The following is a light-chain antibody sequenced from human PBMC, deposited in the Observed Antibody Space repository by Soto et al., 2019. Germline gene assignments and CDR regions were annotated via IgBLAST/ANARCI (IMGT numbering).Light chain of an antibody. V-gene: IGKV3-15*01. CDR2: GAS. CDR3: QQYNNWPWT. Sequence: EIVKTQSPATLSVSPGERATLSCRASQSVSSNLAWYQQKPGQAPRLLIYGASTRATGIPARFSGSRSGTEFTLTISSLQSEDFAVYYCQQYNNWPWTFGQGNKV. J-gene: IGKJ1*01. CDR1: QSVSSN.